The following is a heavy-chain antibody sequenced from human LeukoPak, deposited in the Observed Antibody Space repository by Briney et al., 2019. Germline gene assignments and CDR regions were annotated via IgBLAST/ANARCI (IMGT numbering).Heavy chain of an antibody. V-gene: IGHV4-30-4*08. CDR2: NYYSGST. Sequence: SSQTLSLTCTVSVGSISSGDYYWRRIPQPPGKGLEWIEYNYYSGSTYYNPSLKSRVTISVHTSKNQFSLKLSSVTAADTAVYYCARVAELWFGELSRSSYFDYWGQGTLVTVSS. J-gene: IGHJ4*02. D-gene: IGHD3-10*01. CDR1: VGSISSGDYY. CDR3: ARVAELWFGELSRSSYFDY.